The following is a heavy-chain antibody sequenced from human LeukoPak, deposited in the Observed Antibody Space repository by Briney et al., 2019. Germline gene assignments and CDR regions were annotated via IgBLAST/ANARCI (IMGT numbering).Heavy chain of an antibody. V-gene: IGHV3-30*02. J-gene: IGHJ4*02. D-gene: IGHD6-13*01. CDR2: IRYDGSNK. Sequence: GGSLRLSCAASGFTFSSYSMNWVRQAPGKGLEWVAFIRYDGSNKYYADSVKGRFTISRDNSKNTLYLQMNSLRAEDTAVYYCAKDRSQLVPNYFDYWGQGTLVTVSS. CDR3: AKDRSQLVPNYFDY. CDR1: GFTFSSYS.